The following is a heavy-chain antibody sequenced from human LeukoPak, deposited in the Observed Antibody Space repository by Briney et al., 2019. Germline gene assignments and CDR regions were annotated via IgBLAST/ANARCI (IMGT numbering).Heavy chain of an antibody. D-gene: IGHD6-19*01. V-gene: IGHV3-43*02. CDR1: GFTFSKYA. Sequence: GGSLRLSCAASGFTFSKYAMSWVRQAPGKGLEWVSLISGDGGSTFYADSVKGRFTISRDNSKNSLYLQMNSLRSDDTALYYCARESESSGWYDYWGQGTLVTVSS. J-gene: IGHJ4*02. CDR2: ISGDGGST. CDR3: ARESESSGWYDY.